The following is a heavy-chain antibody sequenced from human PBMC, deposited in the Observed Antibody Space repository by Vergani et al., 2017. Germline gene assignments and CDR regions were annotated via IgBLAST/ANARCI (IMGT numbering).Heavy chain of an antibody. V-gene: IGHV3-66*02. CDR3: ARARTGVGIRDYYFDY. D-gene: IGHD3-10*01. CDR2: IYSGGST. Sequence: EVQLVESGGGLVQPGGSLRLSCAASGFTVSSNYMSWVRQAPGKGLEWVSVIYSGGSTYYADSVKGRFTISRDNSKNTLYLQMNSLRAEDTAVYYCARARTGVGIRDYYFDYWGQGTLVTVSS. CDR1: GFTVSSNY. J-gene: IGHJ4*02.